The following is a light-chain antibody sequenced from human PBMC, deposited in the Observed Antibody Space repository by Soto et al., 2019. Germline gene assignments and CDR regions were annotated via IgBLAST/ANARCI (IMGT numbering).Light chain of an antibody. Sequence: EIVLTQSPGTLSLSPGERATLSCRASQIVSSSYLAWYQQKLGQAPRLLIYGASSRATGIPDRFSGSGSGTDFTLTISRLEPEDFAVYYCQQYGSSPEGTFSQGTKVEIK. CDR1: QIVSSSY. CDR2: GAS. J-gene: IGKJ1*01. CDR3: QQYGSSPEGT. V-gene: IGKV3-20*01.